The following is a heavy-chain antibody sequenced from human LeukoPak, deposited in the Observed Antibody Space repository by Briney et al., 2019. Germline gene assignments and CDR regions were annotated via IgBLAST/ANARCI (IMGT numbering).Heavy chain of an antibody. CDR2: INHSGST. V-gene: IGHV4-34*01. D-gene: IGHD3-3*01. CDR3: ARGGVASYYYYYTDV. J-gene: IGHJ6*03. CDR1: GGSFSGYY. Sequence: PSETLSLTCAVSGGSFSGYYWSWIRQPPGKGLEWIGEINHSGSTNYNPSLKSRVTISVDTSKNQFSLKLSSVTAADTAVYYCARGGVASYYYYYTDVWGKGTTVTVSS.